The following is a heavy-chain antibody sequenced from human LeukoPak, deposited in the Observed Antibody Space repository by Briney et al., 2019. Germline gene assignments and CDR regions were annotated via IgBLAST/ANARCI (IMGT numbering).Heavy chain of an antibody. CDR2: INPNSGGR. Sequence: ASVKVSSKAAGYTFTAYYMHWGRQAPGQGRGGWGRINPNSGGRNYAKKFQGRVTMTRDTSISTAYMELSRLRSDDTAVYYCARSLMVRGVPTYFDYWGQGTLVTVSS. V-gene: IGHV1-2*06. CDR1: GYTFTAYY. D-gene: IGHD3-10*01. J-gene: IGHJ4*02. CDR3: ARSLMVRGVPTYFDY.